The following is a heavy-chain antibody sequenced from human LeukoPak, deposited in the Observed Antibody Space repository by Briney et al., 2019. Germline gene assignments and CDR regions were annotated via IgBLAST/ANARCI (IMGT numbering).Heavy chain of an antibody. J-gene: IGHJ2*01. Sequence: PSETLSLTCAVSGGSISSGGYSWSWIRQPPGKGLEWIGYIYHSGSTYYNPSLKSRVTISVDRSKNQFSLKLSSVTAADTAVYYCARTYYYDSSGYSVDWYFDLWGRGTLVTVSS. CDR3: ARTYYYDSSGYSVDWYFDL. CDR1: GGSISSGGYS. D-gene: IGHD3-22*01. V-gene: IGHV4-30-2*01. CDR2: IYHSGST.